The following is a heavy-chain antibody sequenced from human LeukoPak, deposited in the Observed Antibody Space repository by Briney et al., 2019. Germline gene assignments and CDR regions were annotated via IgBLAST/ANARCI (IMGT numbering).Heavy chain of an antibody. Sequence: GGSLRLSCAASGFTFSSYAMTWVRQAPGKGLGWVSSIDASGGSTYYADSVKGRFTISRDNSKNTFFLQMNTLGAADTAVYYCAKGSGSGWYGWFAPWGQGTLVTVSS. CDR2: IDASGGST. J-gene: IGHJ5*02. CDR1: GFTFSSYA. D-gene: IGHD6-19*01. V-gene: IGHV3-23*01. CDR3: AKGSGSGWYGWFAP.